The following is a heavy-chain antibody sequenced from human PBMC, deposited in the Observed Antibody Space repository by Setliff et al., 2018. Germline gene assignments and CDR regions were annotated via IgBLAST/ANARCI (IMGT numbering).Heavy chain of an antibody. CDR3: ARVLGLRSGAFDI. CDR1: GGSISSSSYY. D-gene: IGHD5-12*01. Sequence: PSETLSLTCTVSGGSISSSSYYWSWIRQPPGKGLEWIGYIYYSGSTNYNPSLKSRVTISVDTSKNQFSLKLSSVTAADTAVYYCARVLGLRSGAFDIWGQGTMVTVSS. CDR2: IYYSGST. V-gene: IGHV4-61*05. J-gene: IGHJ3*02.